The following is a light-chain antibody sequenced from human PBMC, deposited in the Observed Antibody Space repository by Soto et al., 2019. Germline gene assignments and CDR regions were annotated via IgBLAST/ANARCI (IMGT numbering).Light chain of an antibody. Sequence: DIQMTQSPSTLSASVGDRVTITCRASQSISSWLAWYQQKPGNAPKLLIYDASSWESGVPSGLFGSRGGREVFPIISSRLEDEVVAEYYCQHYSNSSFGQGTKVDIK. CDR3: QHYSNSS. J-gene: IGKJ1*01. CDR1: QSISSW. V-gene: IGKV1-5*01. CDR2: DAS.